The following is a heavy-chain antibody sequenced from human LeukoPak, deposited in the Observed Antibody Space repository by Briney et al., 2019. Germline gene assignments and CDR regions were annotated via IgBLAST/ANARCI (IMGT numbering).Heavy chain of an antibody. J-gene: IGHJ4*02. CDR2: IIPIFGTA. V-gene: IGHV1-69*05. Sequence: SVKVSCKASGGTFSSYAISWVRQAPGQGLEWMGGIIPIFGTANYAQKFQGRVTITTDESTSTAYMELSSMRSEDTAVYYCARRTAAAGPFDYWGQGTLVTVSS. CDR1: GGTFSSYA. D-gene: IGHD6-13*01. CDR3: ARRTAAAGPFDY.